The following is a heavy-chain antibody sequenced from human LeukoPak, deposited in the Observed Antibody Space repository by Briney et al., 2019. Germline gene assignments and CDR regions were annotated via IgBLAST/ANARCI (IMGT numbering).Heavy chain of an antibody. CDR2: IYSGGST. CDR3: ARFSFDSSGSYSGFDF. J-gene: IGHJ4*02. V-gene: IGHV3-53*01. Sequence: GGSLRLSCAASGFTVSSNYMSWVRQAPGKGLEWVSVIYSGGSTYYADSVKGRFTISRDNSKNTLYLQMNSLRPEDTAVYYCARFSFDSSGSYSGFDFWGQGSLVTVPS. CDR1: GFTVSSNY. D-gene: IGHD3-22*01.